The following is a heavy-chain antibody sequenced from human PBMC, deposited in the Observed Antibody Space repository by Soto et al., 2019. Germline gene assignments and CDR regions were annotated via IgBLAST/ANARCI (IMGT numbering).Heavy chain of an antibody. D-gene: IGHD4-17*01. CDR3: AHRGYGDYPRDNWFDP. J-gene: IGHJ5*02. Sequence: QITLKESGPTLVKPTQTLTLTCTFSGFSLSTGGVGVGWIRQPPGKALEWLALIYWNDDTRYNPSLKSRLTITKDTSKNQVVLTVTNMYPVYTATYYCAHRGYGDYPRDNWFDPWGQGTLVTVSS. CDR2: IYWNDDT. CDR1: GFSLSTGGVG. V-gene: IGHV2-5*01.